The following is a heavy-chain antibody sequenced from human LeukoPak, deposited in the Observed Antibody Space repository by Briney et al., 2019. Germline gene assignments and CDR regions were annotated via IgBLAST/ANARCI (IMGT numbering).Heavy chain of an antibody. V-gene: IGHV3-30-3*01. CDR1: GFTFSSYA. Sequence: GRSLRLSCAASGFTFSSYAMHWVRQAPGKGLEWVAVISYDGSNKYYADSVKGRFTISRDNSKNTLYLQMNSLRAEDTAVYYCAENSALEYWGRGTLVTVSS. CDR3: AENSALEY. CDR2: ISYDGSNK. D-gene: IGHD1/OR15-1a*01. J-gene: IGHJ4*02.